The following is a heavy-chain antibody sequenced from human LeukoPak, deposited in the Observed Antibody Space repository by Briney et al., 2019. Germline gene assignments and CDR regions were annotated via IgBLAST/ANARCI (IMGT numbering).Heavy chain of an antibody. V-gene: IGHV7-4-1*02. CDR2: INTNTGNP. CDR1: GYTFTSYT. Sequence: GASVKVSCKASGYTFTSYTMNWVRQAPGQGLEWMGWINTNTGNPTYAQGFTGRFVFSLDTSVSTAYLQISSLKAEDTAVYYCARAPHDYGDYVGPWGAFDIWGQGTMVTVSS. D-gene: IGHD4-17*01. CDR3: ARAPHDYGDYVGPWGAFDI. J-gene: IGHJ3*02.